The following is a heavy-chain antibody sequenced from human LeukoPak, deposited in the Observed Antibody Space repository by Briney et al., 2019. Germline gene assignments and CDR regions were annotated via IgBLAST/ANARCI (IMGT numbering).Heavy chain of an antibody. J-gene: IGHJ4*02. CDR1: GRSFSGYY. D-gene: IGHD3-9*01. V-gene: IGHV4-34*01. CDR2: INHSEIT. CDR3: ARAVTYHDVLTGYYRDYFDY. Sequence: SETLSLTCAVYGRSFSGYYWSWIRQPPGKGLEWIGEINHSEITNYNPSLKSRVTISVDTSKNQFSLKLSSVTAADTAVYYCARAVTYHDVLTGYYRDYFDYWGQGILVTVSS.